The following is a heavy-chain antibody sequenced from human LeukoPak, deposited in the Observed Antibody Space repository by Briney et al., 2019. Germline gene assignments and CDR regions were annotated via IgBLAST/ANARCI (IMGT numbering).Heavy chain of an antibody. D-gene: IGHD6-19*01. CDR2: IYHSGGT. J-gene: IGHJ4*02. CDR1: GASISSSHY. Sequence: SETLSLTCAVSGASISSSHYWTWVRQPPGKGLEWIGEIYHSGGTNYNPSLKSRVTISIDKSKNQFSLNLTSVTAADTAMYYCARGSGWERGHFDYWGQGTLVTVSS. V-gene: IGHV4-4*02. CDR3: ARGSGWERGHFDY.